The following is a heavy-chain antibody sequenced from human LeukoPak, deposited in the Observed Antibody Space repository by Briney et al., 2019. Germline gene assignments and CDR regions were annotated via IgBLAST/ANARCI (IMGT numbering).Heavy chain of an antibody. Sequence: GGSLRLSCAASGFTFSSYAMHWVRQAPGKGLEWVAVISYDGSNKYYADSVKGRFTISRDNSKNTLYLQMNSLRAEDTAVYYCARVSSFLVVPAASDAFDIWGQGTMVTVSS. J-gene: IGHJ3*02. CDR3: ARVSSFLVVPAASDAFDI. CDR2: ISYDGSNK. D-gene: IGHD2-2*01. CDR1: GFTFSSYA. V-gene: IGHV3-30-3*01.